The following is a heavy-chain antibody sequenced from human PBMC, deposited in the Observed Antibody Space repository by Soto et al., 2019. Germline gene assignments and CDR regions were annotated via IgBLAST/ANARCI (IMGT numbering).Heavy chain of an antibody. Sequence: GGSLRLSCAASGFTLSRYAISWVPQAPGKGLEWVSAISRSGGSTYYADSVKGRFTISRHNSKNTLYLQMNSLRAEDTAVYYCHSALRYYYMDVWGRGTTVTVSS. V-gene: IGHV3-23*01. CDR2: ISRSGGST. CDR1: GFTLSRYA. D-gene: IGHD2-2*01. J-gene: IGHJ6*03. CDR3: HSALRYYYMDV.